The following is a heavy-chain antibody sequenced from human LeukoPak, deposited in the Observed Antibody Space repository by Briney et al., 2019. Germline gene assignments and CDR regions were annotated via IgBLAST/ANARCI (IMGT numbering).Heavy chain of an antibody. CDR2: IYHSGSA. J-gene: IGHJ6*03. CDR3: ARVIVAYYYYYMDV. Sequence: PSETLSLTCTVSGYSISSGYYWGWIRQPPGKGLEWIGSIYHSGSAYYNPSLKSRVTISVDTSKNQFSLKLSSVTAADTAVYYCARVIVAYYYYYMDVWGKGTTVTISS. V-gene: IGHV4-38-2*02. CDR1: GYSISSGYY. D-gene: IGHD5-12*01.